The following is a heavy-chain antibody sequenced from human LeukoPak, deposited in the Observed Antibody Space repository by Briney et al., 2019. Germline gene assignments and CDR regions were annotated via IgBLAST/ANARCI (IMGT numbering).Heavy chain of an antibody. CDR3: ARDRLSYYDSSGYYYGGDY. D-gene: IGHD3-22*01. CDR1: GGTFSSYA. J-gene: IGHJ4*02. V-gene: IGHV1-69*06. Sequence: SVKVSCKASGGTFSSYAISWVRQAPGQGLEWMGGIIPIFGTANYAQEFQGRVTITADKSTSTAYMELSSLRSEDTAVYYCARDRLSYYDSSGYYYGGDYWGQGTLVTVSS. CDR2: IIPIFGTA.